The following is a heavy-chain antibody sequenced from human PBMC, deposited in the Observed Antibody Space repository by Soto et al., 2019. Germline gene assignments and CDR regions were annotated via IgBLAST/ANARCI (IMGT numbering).Heavy chain of an antibody. CDR2: TNGNLGTG. V-gene: IGHV1-69*06. J-gene: IGHJ4*02. CDR1: GGTFSSYP. Sequence: QVQLVQSGAEVKRPGSSVKVSCKASGGTFSSYPISWVRQAPGQGLGWMGGTNGNLGTGNYAQKFRGRFTMTTDISTTTAYMELSSLTSEDTAGYYCATRDSPGYFMYFDNWGEGTLVTVSS. D-gene: IGHD1-1*01. CDR3: ATRDSPGYFMYFDN.